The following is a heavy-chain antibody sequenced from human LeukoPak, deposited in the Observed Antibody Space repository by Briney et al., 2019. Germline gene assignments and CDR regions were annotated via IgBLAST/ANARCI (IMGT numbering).Heavy chain of an antibody. CDR3: ARGEGRRFGER. J-gene: IGHJ4*02. CDR1: GGSISSYY. CDR2: IYYSWST. D-gene: IGHD3-10*01. V-gene: IGHV4-59*01. Sequence: SETLSLTCTVSGGSISSYYWSWIRQPPGKGLEWIGYIYYSWSTNYNPSLKSRVTISVDTSKNQFSLKLSSVTAADTAVYYCARGEGRRFGERWGQGTLVTVSS.